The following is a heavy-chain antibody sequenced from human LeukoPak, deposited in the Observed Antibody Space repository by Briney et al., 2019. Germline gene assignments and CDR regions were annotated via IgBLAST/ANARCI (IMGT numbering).Heavy chain of an antibody. V-gene: IGHV1-69*05. CDR1: GGTFSSYA. CDR3: ARDLVLYCSSTSCYRGVNWFDP. Sequence: ASVKVSCKASGGTFSSYAISWVRQAPGQGLEWMGRIIPIFGTANYAQKFQGRVTITTDESTSTAYMELSSLRSEDTAVYYCARDLVLYCSSTSCYRGVNWFDPWGQGTLVTVSS. D-gene: IGHD2-2*02. CDR2: IIPIFGTA. J-gene: IGHJ5*02.